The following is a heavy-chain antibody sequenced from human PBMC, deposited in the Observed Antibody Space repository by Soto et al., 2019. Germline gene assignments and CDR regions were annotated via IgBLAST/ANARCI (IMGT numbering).Heavy chain of an antibody. CDR1: GGSISSYY. CDR3: ARTQKILRFLEWLPMGPGGERYYYGMDV. J-gene: IGHJ6*02. D-gene: IGHD3-3*01. V-gene: IGHV4-59*01. CDR2: IYYSGST. Sequence: SETLSLTCTVSGGSISSYYWSWIRQPPGKGLEWIGYIYYSGSTNYNPSLKSRVTISVDTSKNQFSLKLSSVTAADTAVYYCARTQKILRFLEWLPMGPGGERYYYGMDVWGQGTTVTVSS.